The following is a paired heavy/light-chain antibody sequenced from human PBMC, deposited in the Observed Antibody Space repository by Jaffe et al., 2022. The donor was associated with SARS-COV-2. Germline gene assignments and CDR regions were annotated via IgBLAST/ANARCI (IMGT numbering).Heavy chain of an antibody. V-gene: IGHV4-61*02. Sequence: QVQLHESGPGLVTSSQTLSLTCSVSGASMRTASYYWTWIRQTAGKGLEWIGHVYSSGTTKYSPSFNGRVTIFLDRLRDRFSLDLKSVTAADTAVYYCATVPGGYGAYWGSVRSYQFDSWGQGALVTVSS. D-gene: IGHD5-12*01. J-gene: IGHJ4*02. CDR3: ATVPGGYGAYWGSVRSYQFDS. CDR2: VYSSGTT. CDR1: GASMRTASYY.
Light chain of an antibody. V-gene: IGLV2-23*01. Sequence: QSALTQPASVSGSPGQSITISCTGLSDNIARPSLVSWYQLHSGQAPRVLIYENTKRPSGLSNRFSGSRSGTTASLTISSLQSEDEADYFCCLHVPSSDTVVFGVGTSVTVL. CDR2: ENT. CDR1: SDNIARPSL. J-gene: IGLJ1*01. CDR3: CLHVPSSDTVV.